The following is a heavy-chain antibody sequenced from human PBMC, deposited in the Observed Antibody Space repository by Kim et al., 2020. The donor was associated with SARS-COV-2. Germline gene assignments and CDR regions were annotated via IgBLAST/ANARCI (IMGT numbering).Heavy chain of an antibody. D-gene: IGHD3-9*01. Sequence: LKSPVTISVDTSKNQFSLKLRSVTAADTAVYYCARSKILTGYHNDAFDIWGQGTMVTVSS. J-gene: IGHJ3*02. V-gene: IGHV4-59*01. CDR3: ARSKILTGYHNDAFDI.